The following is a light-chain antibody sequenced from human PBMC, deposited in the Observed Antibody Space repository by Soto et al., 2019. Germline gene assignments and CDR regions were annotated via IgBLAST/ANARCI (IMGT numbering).Light chain of an antibody. J-gene: IGLJ1*01. CDR3: GSYTSRRTYV. V-gene: IGLV2-14*01. Sequence: QSALTQPASVSGSPGQSITISCTGSSSDVGGYNYVSWFQQHPDKAPKVIISEVSDRPSGVSNRFSVSKSGNTASLTISGLQSQDEADYYCGSYTSRRTYVFGTGTKLTVL. CDR1: SSDVGGYNY. CDR2: EVS.